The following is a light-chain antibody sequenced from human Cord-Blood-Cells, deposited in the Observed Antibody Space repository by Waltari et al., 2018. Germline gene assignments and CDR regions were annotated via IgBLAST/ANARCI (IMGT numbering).Light chain of an antibody. Sequence: QSALTQPASVSGSPGQPITISCTGTSSDVGSYNLVSWYQQYPGKAPKLMIYEGSKRPSGVSNRFSGSKSGNTASLTSSGRQAEDEADYYCCSYAGSSTWVFGGGTKLTVL. CDR1: SSDVGSYNL. J-gene: IGLJ3*02. CDR2: EGS. V-gene: IGLV2-23*01. CDR3: CSYAGSSTWV.